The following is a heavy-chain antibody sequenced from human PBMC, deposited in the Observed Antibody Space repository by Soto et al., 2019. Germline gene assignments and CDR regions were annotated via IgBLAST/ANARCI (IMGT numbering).Heavy chain of an antibody. D-gene: IGHD3-10*01. CDR1: GYSFTTYW. J-gene: IGHJ6*02. V-gene: IGHV5-51*01. CDR3: ARQRTARGYYYQAMDV. CDR2: IYPGDSDA. Sequence: GESLKISCNGSGYSFTTYWTVWVRQMPGKGLEWMGTIYPGDSDARYNPSFQGQVSISADKSTNTAYLQWNSLQASDTAIYYCARQRTARGYYYQAMDVWGQGTTVTVSS.